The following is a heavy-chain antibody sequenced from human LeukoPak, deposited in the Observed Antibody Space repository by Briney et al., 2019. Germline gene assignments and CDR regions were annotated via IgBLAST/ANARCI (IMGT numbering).Heavy chain of an antibody. V-gene: IGHV3-23*01. J-gene: IGHJ4*02. CDR3: ARPDTAMVLPDY. Sequence: GGSLRLSCVASGFTFSNHAMNWVRQAPGEGLEWVSVISGGGETSYYADSVKGRFTISRDNAKNTLYLQMNSLRADDTAVYYCARPDTAMVLPDYWGQGTLVTVYS. CDR1: GFTFSNHA. CDR2: ISGGGETS. D-gene: IGHD5-18*01.